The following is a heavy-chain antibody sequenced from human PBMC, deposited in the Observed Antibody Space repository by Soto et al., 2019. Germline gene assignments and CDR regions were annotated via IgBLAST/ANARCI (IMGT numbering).Heavy chain of an antibody. CDR3: AKDGDFGEDGPAEYFEH. Sequence: EVNLLESGGGVVQPGESLRISCVGSGFTFKNDAMTWVRQAPGKGLEWVSGTTGSGANKHYADSVRGRFTISRDNSKNTLDLEMKSLRVADKAVYYCAKDGDFGEDGPAEYFEHWGQGTLVTVSS. CDR2: TTGSGANK. V-gene: IGHV3-23*01. J-gene: IGHJ1*01. D-gene: IGHD4-17*01. CDR1: GFTFKNDA.